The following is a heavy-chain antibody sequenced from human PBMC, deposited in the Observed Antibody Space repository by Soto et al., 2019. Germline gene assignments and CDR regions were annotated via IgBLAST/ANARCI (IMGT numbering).Heavy chain of an antibody. V-gene: IGHV3-23*01. J-gene: IGHJ1*01. CDR1: GFTFSSYA. D-gene: IGHD6-13*01. CDR3: VKDASSNYSSSWYRY. Sequence: EVQLLESGGALVQPGGSLRLSCAASGFTFSSYAMNWVRQAPRKGLEWVSSISASGSRTYYADSVKGRFTISRDSSKNTLYLQMNSLRAEDTAVYYCVKDASSNYSSSWYRYWGQGTLVTVSS. CDR2: ISASGSRT.